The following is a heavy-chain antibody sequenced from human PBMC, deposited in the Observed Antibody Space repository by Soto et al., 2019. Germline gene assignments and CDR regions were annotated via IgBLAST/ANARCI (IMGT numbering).Heavy chain of an antibody. CDR2: ISSSSSYI. J-gene: IGHJ6*02. CDR3: ARDYRAYGFWSGYYLRDYYYGMDV. CDR1: GFTFSSYS. V-gene: IGHV3-21*01. D-gene: IGHD3-3*01. Sequence: PGGSLRLSCAASGFTFSSYSMNWVRQAPGKGLEWVSSISSSSSYIYYADSVKGRFTISRDNAKNSLYLQMNSLRAEDTAVYYCARDYRAYGFWSGYYLRDYYYGMDVWGQGTTVTVSS.